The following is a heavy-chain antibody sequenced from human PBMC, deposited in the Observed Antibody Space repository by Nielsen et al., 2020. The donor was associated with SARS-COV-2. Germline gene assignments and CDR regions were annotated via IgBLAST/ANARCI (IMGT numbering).Heavy chain of an antibody. J-gene: IGHJ6*02. CDR2: ISGTGNII. D-gene: IGHD6-19*01. CDR3: ARDSSGWYALTTYYYYGMDV. V-gene: IGHV3-11*04. CDR1: GFSFSDYY. Sequence: GESLKISCAASGFSFSDYYMSWIRQAPGRGLEWLSYISGTGNIIYYADSVKGRITVSRDNAKNSLYLQMNSLRAEDTAVYYCARDSSGWYALTTYYYYGMDVWGQGTTVTVSS.